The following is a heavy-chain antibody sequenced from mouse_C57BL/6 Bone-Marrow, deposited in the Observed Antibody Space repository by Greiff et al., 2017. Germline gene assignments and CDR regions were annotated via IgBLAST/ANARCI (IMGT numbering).Heavy chain of an antibody. CDR1: GYTFTSYW. V-gene: IGHV1-50*01. D-gene: IGHD2-3*01. CDR2: IDPSDSYT. J-gene: IGHJ2*01. Sequence: QVQLKQPGAELVKPGASVKLSCKASGYTFTSYWMQWVKQRPGQGLEWIGEIDPSDSYTNYNQKFKGKATLTVDTSSSTAYMQLSSLTSEDSAVYYCASDGYYDYWGQGTTLTVSS. CDR3: ASDGYYDY.